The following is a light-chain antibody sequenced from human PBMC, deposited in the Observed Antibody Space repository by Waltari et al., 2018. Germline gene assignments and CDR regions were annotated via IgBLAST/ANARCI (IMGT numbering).Light chain of an antibody. CDR2: GAS. V-gene: IGKV3-20*01. Sequence: IVLTQSPGTLSLSPGERATRSCRASQSVSSSYLAWYQQKPGQAPRLLIYGASSRATGIPDRFSGSGSGTDFTLTISRLEPEDFAVYYCQQYGSSPWTFGQGTKVEIK. CDR3: QQYGSSPWT. J-gene: IGKJ1*01. CDR1: QSVSSSY.